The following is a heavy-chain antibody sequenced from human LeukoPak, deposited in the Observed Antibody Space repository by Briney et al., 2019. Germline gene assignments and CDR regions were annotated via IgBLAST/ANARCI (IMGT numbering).Heavy chain of an antibody. J-gene: IGHJ4*02. V-gene: IGHV4-34*01. CDR1: GFTFSSYS. CDR2: INHSGST. Sequence: GSLRLSCAASGFTFSSYSMNWVRQAPGKGLEWIGEINHSGSTNYNPSLKSRVAISVDTSKNQFSLKLSSVTAADAAVYYCARGAQALGAFDYWGQGTLVTVSS. CDR3: ARGAQALGAFDY.